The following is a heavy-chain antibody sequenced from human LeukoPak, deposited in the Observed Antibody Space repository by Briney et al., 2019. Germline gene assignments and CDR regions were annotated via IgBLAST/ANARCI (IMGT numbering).Heavy chain of an antibody. CDR2: ISGSGGST. D-gene: IGHD3-10*01. CDR3: AKDRNYGSGSYYYGMDV. Sequence: AGGSLRLSCAASGFTFSSYAMSWVRQAPGKGLEWVSAISGSGGSTYYADSVKGRFTISRDNSKSSLYLQMNSLRTEDTALYYCAKDRNYGSGSYYYGMDVWGQGTTVTVSS. V-gene: IGHV3-23*01. CDR1: GFTFSSYA. J-gene: IGHJ6*02.